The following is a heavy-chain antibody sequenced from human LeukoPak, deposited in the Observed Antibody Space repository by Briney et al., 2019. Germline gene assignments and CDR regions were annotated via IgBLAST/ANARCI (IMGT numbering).Heavy chain of an antibody. CDR3: ARGIVAVGNIDY. Sequence: SETLSLTCTVSGGSVSRSPYYWGWIRQPPGKGLEWIGNIYYSGSTYYNPSLKSRVTISVDTSKNQFSLKLSSVTAADTAVYYCARGIVAVGNIDYWGQGTLVTVSS. V-gene: IGHV4-39*01. D-gene: IGHD6-13*01. CDR1: GGSVSRSPYY. CDR2: IYYSGST. J-gene: IGHJ4*02.